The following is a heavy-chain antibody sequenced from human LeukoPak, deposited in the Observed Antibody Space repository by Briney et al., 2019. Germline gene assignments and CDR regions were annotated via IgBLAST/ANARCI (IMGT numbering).Heavy chain of an antibody. Sequence: ASVKVSCKASGYTFTGYYMHWVRQAPGQGLEWMGWINPNSGGTNYAQKFQGRVTMTTDTSTSTAYMELRSLRSDDTAVHYCARENDYGDYKPPAFWGQGTLVTVSS. CDR3: ARENDYGDYKPPAF. V-gene: IGHV1-2*02. J-gene: IGHJ4*02. CDR2: INPNSGGT. D-gene: IGHD4-17*01. CDR1: GYTFTGYY.